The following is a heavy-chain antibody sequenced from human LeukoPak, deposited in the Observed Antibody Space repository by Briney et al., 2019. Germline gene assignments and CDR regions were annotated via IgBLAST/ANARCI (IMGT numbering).Heavy chain of an antibody. CDR3: ARVLRGRDSSGPDG. Sequence: PGGSLSLSCAASGFTFSSYWMSWVRQAPGKGLEWVANIKQDGSEKYYVDSVKGRFTISRDNAKNSLYLQMNSLRAEDTAVYYCARVLRGRDSSGPDGWGQGTLVTVSS. J-gene: IGHJ4*02. CDR2: IKQDGSEK. D-gene: IGHD6-25*01. CDR1: GFTFSSYW. V-gene: IGHV3-7*01.